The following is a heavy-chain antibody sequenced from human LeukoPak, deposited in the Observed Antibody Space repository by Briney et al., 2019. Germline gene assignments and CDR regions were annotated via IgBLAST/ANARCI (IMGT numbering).Heavy chain of an antibody. Sequence: ASVKVSCKVSGYTLTELSMHWVRQAPGKGLEWMGGFDPEDGETIYAQKFQGRVTMTEDTSTDTAYMELSSLRSEDTAVYYCGVNYYGSGSIDYWGQEPLVTVPS. J-gene: IGHJ4*02. CDR1: GYTLTELS. CDR3: GVNYYGSGSIDY. D-gene: IGHD3-10*01. V-gene: IGHV1-24*01. CDR2: FDPEDGET.